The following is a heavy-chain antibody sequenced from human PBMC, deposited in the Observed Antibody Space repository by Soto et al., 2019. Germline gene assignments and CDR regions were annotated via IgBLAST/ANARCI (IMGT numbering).Heavy chain of an antibody. V-gene: IGHV4-59*01. J-gene: IGHJ6*02. Sequence: QVQLQESGPGLVKPSETLSLTGTVSGGSSSSYYWSWIRQPPGKRLEWIGYIYYSGSTNYNPSLKSRVAISVDTSKNQFTLKLGSVTATDASVYYGERDLGLYVRYGMDVWGQGTTVTVSS. D-gene: IGHD2-15*01. CDR3: ERDLGLYVRYGMDV. CDR2: IYYSGST. CDR1: GGSSSSYY.